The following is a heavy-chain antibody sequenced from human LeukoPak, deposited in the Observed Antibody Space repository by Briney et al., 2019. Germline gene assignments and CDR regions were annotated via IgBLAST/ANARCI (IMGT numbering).Heavy chain of an antibody. V-gene: IGHV4-30-2*01. CDR1: GGSISSGGYS. Sequence: PSQTLSLTCAVSGGSISSGGYSWSWIRQPPGKGLEWIGYIYHSGSTYYNPSLKSRVTISVDRSKNHFSLKLSSVTAADTAVYYCARDRGSSWQNWFDPWGQGTLVTVSS. J-gene: IGHJ5*02. CDR3: ARDRGSSWQNWFDP. CDR2: IYHSGST. D-gene: IGHD6-13*01.